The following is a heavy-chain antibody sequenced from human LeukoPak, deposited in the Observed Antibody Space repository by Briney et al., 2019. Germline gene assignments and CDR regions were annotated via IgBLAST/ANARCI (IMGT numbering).Heavy chain of an antibody. D-gene: IGHD1-26*01. CDR2: ISGSGGST. V-gene: IGHV3-23*01. CDR1: GFTFSSYA. J-gene: IGHJ4*02. CDR3: AKGGPNGPSGY. Sequence: GGSLRLSCAASGFTFSSYAMSWVRQAPGKGLEWVSVISGSGGSTYYADSVKGRFTISRDNSKNTLYLQMNSLRADDTAVYYCAKGGPNGPSGYWGQGTLVTVSS.